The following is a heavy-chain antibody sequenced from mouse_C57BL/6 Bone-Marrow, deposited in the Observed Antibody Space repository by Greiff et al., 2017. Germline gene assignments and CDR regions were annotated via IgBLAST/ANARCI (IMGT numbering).Heavy chain of an antibody. D-gene: IGHD1-1*01. CDR2: IFPGSGST. J-gene: IGHJ2*01. V-gene: IGHV1-75*01. Sequence: QVQLQQSGPELVKPGASVQISCKASGYTFTDYYINWVKQRPGKGLEWLGWIFPGSGSTYYNEKFKGKATITVDKYSSTAYMLLSSLTSEASAVYFCARSPITTVNYFDYWGQGTTLTVSS. CDR3: ARSPITTVNYFDY. CDR1: GYTFTDYY.